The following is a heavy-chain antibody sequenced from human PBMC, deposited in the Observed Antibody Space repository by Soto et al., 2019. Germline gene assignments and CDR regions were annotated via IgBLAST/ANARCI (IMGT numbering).Heavy chain of an antibody. J-gene: IGHJ4*02. Sequence: EVQLVESGGGLVQPGGSLRLSFAASGFTFSSYAMHWVRQAPGKGLEYVSAISTNGGSTYYANSVKGRFTISRDNSKSTLYLQMGSLRAEDLAVYYCARGQTWAHFDYWGQGTLVTVSS. V-gene: IGHV3-64*01. CDR2: ISTNGGST. CDR1: GFTFSSYA. D-gene: IGHD1-26*01. CDR3: ARGQTWAHFDY.